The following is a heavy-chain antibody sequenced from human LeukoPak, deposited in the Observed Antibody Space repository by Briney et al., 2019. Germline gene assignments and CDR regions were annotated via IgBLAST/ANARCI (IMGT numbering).Heavy chain of an antibody. V-gene: IGHV3-30*04. CDR1: GFTFSSST. D-gene: IGHD1-1*01. CDR3: AREPAANSDFDH. J-gene: IGHJ4*02. Sequence: PGGSLRLSCAASGFTFSSSTMHWVRQAPGKGLEWVAVVSYDGSNKYYADSVKGRFTISRDNSKNTLYLQMNSLRAEDTAVYYCAREPAANSDFDHWGQGTLVTVSS. CDR2: VSYDGSNK.